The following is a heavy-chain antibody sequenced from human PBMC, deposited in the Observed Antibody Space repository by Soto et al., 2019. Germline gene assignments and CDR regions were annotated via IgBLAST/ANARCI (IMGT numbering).Heavy chain of an antibody. CDR2: INHSGST. J-gene: IGHJ6*03. CDR1: GGYFSGYY. D-gene: IGHD1-7*01. V-gene: IGHV4-34*01. CDR3: ASLYNWNYVSYYYYYMDV. Sequence: QVQLQEWGAGLLKPSETLSLTCAVYGGYFSGYYWSWIRQPPGKGLEWIGEINHSGSTNYNPSLKSRVTTSVDTSKNQFSLKLSSVTAADTAVYYCASLYNWNYVSYYYYYMDVWGKGTTVTVSS.